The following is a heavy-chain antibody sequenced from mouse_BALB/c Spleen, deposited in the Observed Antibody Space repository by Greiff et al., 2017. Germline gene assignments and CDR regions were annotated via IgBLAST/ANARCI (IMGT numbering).Heavy chain of an antibody. CDR2: IWSGGST. V-gene: IGHV2-2*02. D-gene: IGHD2-14*01. J-gene: IGHJ4*01. CDR3: ARTGYYRYEGSGMDY. Sequence: QVQLQQSGPGLVQPSQSLSITCTVSGFSLTSYGVHWVRQSPGKGLEWLGVIWSGGSTDYNAAFIFRLSISKDNSKSQVFFKMNSLQANDTAIYYCARTGYYRYEGSGMDYWGQGTSVTVSS. CDR1: GFSLTSYG.